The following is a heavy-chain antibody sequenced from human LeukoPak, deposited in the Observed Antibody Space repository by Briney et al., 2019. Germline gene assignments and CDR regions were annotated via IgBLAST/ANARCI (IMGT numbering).Heavy chain of an antibody. J-gene: IGHJ4*02. CDR3: ARDRGIGITFGGVIN. CDR1: GYTFISYD. D-gene: IGHD3-16*01. V-gene: IGHV1-8*03. Sequence: GASVKVSCKASGYTFISYDINWVRQATGQGLEWMAYMNPNSGKTVFAQNFRGRLTITRSTSTSTAYMELSSLRSEDTAVYYCARDRGIGITFGGVINWGQGTLVTVSS. CDR2: MNPNSGKT.